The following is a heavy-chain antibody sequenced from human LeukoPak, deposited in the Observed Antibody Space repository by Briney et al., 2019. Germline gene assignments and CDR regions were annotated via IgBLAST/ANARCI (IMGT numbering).Heavy chain of an antibody. CDR1: GGTFSSYA. Sequence: SVKVSCKASGGTFSSYAISWVRQAPGRGLEWMGGIIPIFGTANYAQKFQGRVTITADESTSTAYMELSSLRSEDTAVYYCARGEVRGVIAYNWFDPWGQGTLVTVSS. D-gene: IGHD3-10*01. CDR3: ARGEVRGVIAYNWFDP. CDR2: IIPIFGTA. J-gene: IGHJ5*02. V-gene: IGHV1-69*01.